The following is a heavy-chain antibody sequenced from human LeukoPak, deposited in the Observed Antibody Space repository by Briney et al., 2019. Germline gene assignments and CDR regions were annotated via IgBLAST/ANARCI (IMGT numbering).Heavy chain of an antibody. CDR3: EKGAEIDH. J-gene: IGHJ4*02. Sequence: GGSLRLFHAASGLNFNNFAMSWVRHASAKGPEWLSALPGPPYTTYYGEFVEGRFTNPRDYPNNIVYLHMNSLRVGHTRLYLCEKGAEIDHWGQGTLVTVSS. CDR1: GLNFNNFA. V-gene: IGHV3-23*02. CDR2: LPGPPYTT.